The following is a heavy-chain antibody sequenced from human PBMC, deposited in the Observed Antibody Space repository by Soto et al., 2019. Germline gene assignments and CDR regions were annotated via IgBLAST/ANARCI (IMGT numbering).Heavy chain of an antibody. V-gene: IGHV4-34*01. Sequence: PETLSLTCAVYGGSFSGYYWSWIRQPPGKGLEWIGEINHSGSTNYNPSLKSRVTISVDTSKNQFSLKLSSVTAADTAVYYCARGRTYYDYVWGSYRYDYWGQGTLVTVSS. CDR1: GGSFSGYY. D-gene: IGHD3-16*02. CDR3: ARGRTYYDYVWGSYRYDY. J-gene: IGHJ4*02. CDR2: INHSGST.